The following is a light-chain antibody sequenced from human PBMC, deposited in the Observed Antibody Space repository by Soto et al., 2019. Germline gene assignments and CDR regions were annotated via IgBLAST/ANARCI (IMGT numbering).Light chain of an antibody. CDR3: QQYGTSPLA. J-gene: IGKJ4*01. Sequence: EIVLTQSPGTLSLSPGERATLSCRASQSVSSSYLAWYQQKPGQAPRLLIYGASRRATGIPHRFSGSGSGTVFTLTISRLEPEDFAVYYCQQYGTSPLAFGGGTKVEIK. CDR1: QSVSSSY. CDR2: GAS. V-gene: IGKV3-20*01.